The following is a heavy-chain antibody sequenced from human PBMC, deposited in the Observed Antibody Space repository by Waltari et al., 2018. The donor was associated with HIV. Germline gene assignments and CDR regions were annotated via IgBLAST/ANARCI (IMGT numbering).Heavy chain of an antibody. V-gene: IGHV4-61*02. Sequence: QVQLQESGPGLVKPSQTLSLICIVSGDSITRGSYYWTWVRQPAGKGLEWIGRISSSGNTNYNPSLKSRVTMSMDTPKNQFSLEVTSVTAADTAIYFCARALLAARSGGMDVWGHGTTVTVSS. CDR2: ISSSGNT. J-gene: IGHJ6*02. D-gene: IGHD6-25*01. CDR1: GDSITRGSYY. CDR3: ARALLAARSGGMDV.